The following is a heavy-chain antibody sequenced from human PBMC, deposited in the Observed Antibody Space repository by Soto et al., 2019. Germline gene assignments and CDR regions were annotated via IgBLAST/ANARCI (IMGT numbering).Heavy chain of an antibody. CDR2: IYWDDDK. J-gene: IGHJ4*02. D-gene: IGHD4-17*01. Sequence: QITLKASGTPLVRPAQTLTLTCAFSGFSLTTTHMGVAWIRQPPGKALEWLALIYWDDDKRYSPSLKNRLAISKDTSRNRVVLTITNMNPEDTGTYFCAHAGDYDLLSFDHWGPGTLVTVSS. CDR1: GFSLTTTHMG. V-gene: IGHV2-5*02. CDR3: AHAGDYDLLSFDH.